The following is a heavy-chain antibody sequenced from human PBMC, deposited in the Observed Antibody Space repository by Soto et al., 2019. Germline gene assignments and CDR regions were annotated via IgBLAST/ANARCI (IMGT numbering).Heavy chain of an antibody. CDR3: ARTLLEMATNKGFDY. CDR1: GGTFSSYA. J-gene: IGHJ4*02. D-gene: IGHD5-12*01. Sequence: QVQLVQSGAEVKKPGASVKVSCKASGGTFSSYAISWVRQAPGQGLEWMGGIITIFGTANYAQKFQGRVTITADESTSTAYMELSSLRSEYTAVYYCARTLLEMATNKGFDYGGQGTLVTVSS. V-gene: IGHV1-69*01. CDR2: IITIFGTA.